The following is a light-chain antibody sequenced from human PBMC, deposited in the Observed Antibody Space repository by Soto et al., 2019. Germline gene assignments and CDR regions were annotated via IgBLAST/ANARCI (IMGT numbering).Light chain of an antibody. V-gene: IGKV3-20*01. CDR1: QSVSNNY. Sequence: TQSPSTLPASVGDIVTIIFRASQSVSNNYLAWYQQKPGQAPRLLIYGAFSRATCIPDRFSGGGSGTDFTLTISRLEPEDFAVYYCQQYGSSPGTFGQGTKVDI. CDR3: QQYGSSPGT. CDR2: GAF. J-gene: IGKJ1*01.